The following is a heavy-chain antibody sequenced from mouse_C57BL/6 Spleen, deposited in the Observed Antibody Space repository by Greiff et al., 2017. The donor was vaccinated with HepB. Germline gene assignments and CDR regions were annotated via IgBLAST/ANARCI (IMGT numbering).Heavy chain of an antibody. CDR3: ARHEDRIYYDYGAWFAY. J-gene: IGHJ3*01. CDR1: GYTFTEYT. V-gene: IGHV1-62-2*01. Sequence: VKLQESGAELVKPGASVKLSCKASGYTFTEYTIHWVKQRSGQGLEWIGWFYPGSGSIKYNEKFKDKATLTADKSSSTVYMELSRLTSEDSAVYFCARHEDRIYYDYGAWFAYWGQGTLVTVSA. CDR2: FYPGSGSI. D-gene: IGHD2-4*01.